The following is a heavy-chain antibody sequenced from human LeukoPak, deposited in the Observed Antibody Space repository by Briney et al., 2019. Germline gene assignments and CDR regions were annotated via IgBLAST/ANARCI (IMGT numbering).Heavy chain of an antibody. Sequence: SETLSLTCTVSGGSISSGGYSWSWIRQHPGQGLEWIGYIYCSGSTYYNPSLKSRVTISVDTSKNQFSLKLSSVTAADTAVYYCAREVLRDGMDVWGQGTTVTVSS. CDR2: IYCSGST. D-gene: IGHD3-3*01. J-gene: IGHJ6*02. CDR1: GGSISSGGYS. V-gene: IGHV4-31*03. CDR3: AREVLRDGMDV.